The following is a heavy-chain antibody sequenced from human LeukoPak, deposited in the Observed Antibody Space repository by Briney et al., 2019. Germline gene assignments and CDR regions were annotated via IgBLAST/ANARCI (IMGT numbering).Heavy chain of an antibody. J-gene: IGHJ4*02. D-gene: IGHD2-21*02. Sequence: RGSLRLSCAASGFTFSSYSMNWVRQAPGKGLEWVSSISSSSSYIYYADSVKGRFTISRDNAKNSLYLQMNSLRAEDTAVYYCARDYIYCGGDCPGDYWGQGTLVTVSS. CDR1: GFTFSSYS. CDR3: ARDYIYCGGDCPGDY. CDR2: ISSSSSYI. V-gene: IGHV3-21*01.